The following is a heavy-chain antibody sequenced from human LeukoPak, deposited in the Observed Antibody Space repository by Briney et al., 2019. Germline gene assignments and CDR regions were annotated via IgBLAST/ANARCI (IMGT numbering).Heavy chain of an antibody. CDR1: GQSISSSHW. D-gene: IGHD2-15*01. CDR3: ASPGYCTGGSCLFV. Sequence: SHTLSLTCTVSGQSISSSHWWGWIRQPPGKGLEWIGYIYYSGSTYYNPSLRSRLTMSVDTSKNQFSLKLTSVTALDTAVYFCASPGYCTGGSCLFVWGPGTTVTVS. V-gene: IGHV4-28*01. J-gene: IGHJ6*02. CDR2: IYYSGST.